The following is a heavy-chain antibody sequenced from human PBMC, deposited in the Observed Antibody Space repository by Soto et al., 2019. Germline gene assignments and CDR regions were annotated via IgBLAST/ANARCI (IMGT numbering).Heavy chain of an antibody. J-gene: IGHJ6*02. CDR2: ISSSGSTI. CDR3: SRDQEAGSFFPYYYGMDV. D-gene: IGHD6-13*01. V-gene: IGHV3-48*03. Sequence: GGSLRLSCATSGFTFSSYEMNWVRQAPGKGLEWVSYISSSGSTIYYADSVKGRFTIFRDNAKNSLYLQMDSLRAEDTAVYYCSRDQEAGSFFPYYYGMDVWGQGTTVTVSS. CDR1: GFTFSSYE.